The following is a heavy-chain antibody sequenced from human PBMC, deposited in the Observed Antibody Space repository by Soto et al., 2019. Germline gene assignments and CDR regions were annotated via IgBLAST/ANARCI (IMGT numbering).Heavy chain of an antibody. J-gene: IGHJ4*02. Sequence: HPGGSRRLSVPPSGFTLRDSTMHWVRQASGKGLEWVGRIRDKANGYATAYAASVKDRFTISRDDSKNTAYLQMNSLKTEDTALYYCARLYCTKGVCYDWGQGTLVTVSS. CDR3: ARLYCTKGVCYD. D-gene: IGHD2-8*01. CDR2: IRDKANGYAT. V-gene: IGHV3-73*01. CDR1: GFTLRDST.